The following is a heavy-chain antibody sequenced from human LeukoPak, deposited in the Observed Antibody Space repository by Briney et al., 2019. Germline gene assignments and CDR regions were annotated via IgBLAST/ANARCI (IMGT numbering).Heavy chain of an antibody. CDR2: IFYNGGP. D-gene: IGHD1-26*01. Sequence: PSETLSPTCTASGGSITNTNYYWAWVRQPPGTGLEWLGNIFYNGGPYFNPSLKSRVAISVDTSKNHFSLRLNSVTAADTAVYYCATYSGTYSAFDIWGLGTQVTVSS. J-gene: IGHJ3*02. CDR1: GGSITNTNYY. CDR3: ATYSGTYSAFDI. V-gene: IGHV4-39*07.